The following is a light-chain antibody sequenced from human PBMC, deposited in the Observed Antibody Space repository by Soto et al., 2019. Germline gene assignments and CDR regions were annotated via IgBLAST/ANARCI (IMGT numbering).Light chain of an antibody. CDR3: SSYRSIGSLV. CDR2: EVS. CDR1: SSDIGGYNY. V-gene: IGLV2-14*01. Sequence: QSALTQAASVSGAPGQSITISCTGTSSDIGGYNYVSWYQQHPGKAPKVIIYEVSNRPSGVSNRFSGSKSGNTASLTISGLQAEDEAGYYCSSYRSIGSLVFGTGTKLTVL. J-gene: IGLJ1*01.